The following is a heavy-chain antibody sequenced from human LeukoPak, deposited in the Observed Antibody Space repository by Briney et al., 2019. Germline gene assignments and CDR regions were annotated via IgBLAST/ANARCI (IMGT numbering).Heavy chain of an antibody. CDR1: GFTFDDYG. CDR3: ARAGYQLPMDV. Sequence: GGSLRLSCAASGFTFDDYGMSWVRQAPGKGLEWVAVISYDGSNEYYADSVKGRFTISGDNSKNTLYLQMNSLRAEDTAVYYCARAGYQLPMDVWGKGTTVTVSS. V-gene: IGHV3-30*03. D-gene: IGHD2-2*01. CDR2: ISYDGSNE. J-gene: IGHJ6*03.